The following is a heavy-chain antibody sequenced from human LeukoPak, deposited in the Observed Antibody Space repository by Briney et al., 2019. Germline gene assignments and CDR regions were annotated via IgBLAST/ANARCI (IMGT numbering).Heavy chain of an antibody. V-gene: IGHV4-34*01. CDR3: ARGGGSGSYYWY. D-gene: IGHD1-26*01. J-gene: IGHJ4*02. CDR1: GGSFSGYY. Sequence: SETLSLTCAVYGGSFSGYYWSWIRQPPGKGLEWIGEINHSGSTNYNPSLKSRVTISVDTSKNQFSLKLSSVTAADTAVYYRARGGGSGSYYWYWGQGTLVTVSS. CDR2: INHSGST.